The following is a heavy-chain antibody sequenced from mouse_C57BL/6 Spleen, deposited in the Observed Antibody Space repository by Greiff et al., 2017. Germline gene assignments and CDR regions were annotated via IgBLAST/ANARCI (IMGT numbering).Heavy chain of an antibody. D-gene: IGHD1-1*01. J-gene: IGHJ3*01. CDR1: GYTFTSYW. Sequence: QVQLQQPGTELVKPGASVKLSCKASGYTFTSYWMHWVKQRPGQGLEWIGNINPSNGGTNYNETFKSKATLTVDKSSSTAYMQLSSLTSEDSAVYYCARLGGSSYPWFAYWGQGTLVTVSA. V-gene: IGHV1-53*01. CDR3: ARLGGSSYPWFAY. CDR2: INPSNGGT.